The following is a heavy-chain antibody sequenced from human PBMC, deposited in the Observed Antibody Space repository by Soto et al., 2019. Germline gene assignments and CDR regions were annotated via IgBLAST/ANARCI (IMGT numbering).Heavy chain of an antibody. Sequence: GGSLRLSCAASGFTFSSYGMHWVRQAPGKGLEWVAVIWYDGSNKYYTDSVKGRFTISRDNSKNTLYLQMNSLRAEDTAVYYCAASRGNNLFGPWGQGTLVTVSS. CDR2: IWYDGSNK. V-gene: IGHV3-33*01. CDR1: GFTFSSYG. CDR3: AASRGNNLFGP. J-gene: IGHJ5*02. D-gene: IGHD3-16*01.